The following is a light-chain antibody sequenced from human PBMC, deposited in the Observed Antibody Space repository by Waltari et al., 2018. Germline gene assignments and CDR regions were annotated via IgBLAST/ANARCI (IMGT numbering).Light chain of an antibody. Sequence: EIVLTQSPATLSFYPEERATVSCRASQSVSSSYLAWYQQKPGQAPRLLIYGASSRATGIPDRFSGSGSGTDFTLTISRLEPEDFAVYYCQQYGSSPFTFGPGTKVDIK. J-gene: IGKJ3*01. CDR3: QQYGSSPFT. CDR2: GAS. CDR1: QSVSSSY. V-gene: IGKV3-20*01.